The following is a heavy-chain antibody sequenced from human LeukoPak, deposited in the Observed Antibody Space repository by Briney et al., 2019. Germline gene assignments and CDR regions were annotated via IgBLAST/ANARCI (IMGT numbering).Heavy chain of an antibody. CDR1: GFTFDDYT. Sequence: GGSLRLSCAASGFTFDDYTMHWVRQAPGKGLEWVSLISWDGGSTYYADSVKGRFTISRDNAKNSLYLQMNSLRAEDTAVYYCAREQGVVITSIYYYYMDVWGKGTTVTVSS. CDR2: ISWDGGST. V-gene: IGHV3-43*01. CDR3: AREQGVVITSIYYYYMDV. J-gene: IGHJ6*03. D-gene: IGHD3-3*01.